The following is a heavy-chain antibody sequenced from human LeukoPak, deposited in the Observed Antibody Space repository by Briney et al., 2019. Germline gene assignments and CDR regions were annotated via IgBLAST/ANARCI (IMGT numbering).Heavy chain of an antibody. J-gene: IGHJ5*02. V-gene: IGHV1-69*04. D-gene: IGHD2-2*01. CDR3: ARDRYCSSTSCYRWFDP. Sequence: ASVTVSCKASGGTFSSYAISWVRQAPGQGLEWMGRIVPILGIANYAQKFQGRVTITADKSTSTAYMELSSLRSEDTAVYYCARDRYCSSTSCYRWFDPWGQGTLVTVSS. CDR1: GGTFSSYA. CDR2: IVPILGIA.